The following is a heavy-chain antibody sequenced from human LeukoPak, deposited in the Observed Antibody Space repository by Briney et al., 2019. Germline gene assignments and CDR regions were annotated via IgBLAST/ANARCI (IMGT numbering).Heavy chain of an antibody. CDR2: INHSGST. Sequence: SETLSLTCAVYGGSFSGYYWSWIRQPPGKGLEWIGEINHSGSTNYNPSLKSRVTISVDTSKNQFSLKLSSVTAADTAVYYCARRFYGSGSYNWFDPWGQGTLVTVSS. V-gene: IGHV4-34*01. CDR3: ARRFYGSGSYNWFDP. D-gene: IGHD3-10*01. CDR1: GGSFSGYY. J-gene: IGHJ5*02.